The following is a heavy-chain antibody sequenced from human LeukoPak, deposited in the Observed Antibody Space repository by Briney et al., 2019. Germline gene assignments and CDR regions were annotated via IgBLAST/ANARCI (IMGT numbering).Heavy chain of an antibody. D-gene: IGHD2-15*01. CDR3: ARHGVYCSGGSCYSNFDY. CDR1: GYSFTSYW. V-gene: IGHV5-10-1*01. Sequence: GESLKISSKGPGYSFTSYWISWVRQMPGPGLEWLERIDSSDPYTNYSPSFQGHVTISADKSISTAYLQWSSLKASDTAMYYCARHGVYCSGGSCYSNFDYWGQGTLVTVSS. CDR2: IDSSDPYT. J-gene: IGHJ4*02.